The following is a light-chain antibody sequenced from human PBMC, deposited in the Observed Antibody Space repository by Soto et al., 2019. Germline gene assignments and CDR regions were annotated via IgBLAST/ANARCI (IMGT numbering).Light chain of an antibody. Sequence: EIVLTQSPGTLSLSPGERATLSCRASQSVSISYLAWYQQKPGQAPRLLIYATSSRATGIPDRFSVSGSGTDFTLTISRLEPEDFAVYYCQQYGSSPYTFGQGTKLEIK. CDR2: ATS. CDR1: QSVSISY. CDR3: QQYGSSPYT. V-gene: IGKV3-20*01. J-gene: IGKJ2*01.